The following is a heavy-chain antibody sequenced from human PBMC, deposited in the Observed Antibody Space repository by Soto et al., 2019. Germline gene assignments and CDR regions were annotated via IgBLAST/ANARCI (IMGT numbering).Heavy chain of an antibody. CDR1: GFTFSSYG. Sequence: GGSLRLSCAASGFTFSSYGMHWVRQAPGKGLEWVAVISYDGSNKYYADSVKGRFTISRDNSKNTLYLQMNSLRAEDTAVYYCVKDLDTMVRDLFDSWGQGSLVTGSS. CDR2: ISYDGSNK. CDR3: VKDLDTMVRDLFDS. J-gene: IGHJ5*01. V-gene: IGHV3-30*18. D-gene: IGHD3-10*01.